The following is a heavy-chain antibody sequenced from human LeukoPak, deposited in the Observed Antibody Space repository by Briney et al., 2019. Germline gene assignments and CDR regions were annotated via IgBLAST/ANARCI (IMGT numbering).Heavy chain of an antibody. D-gene: IGHD2-21*02. CDR2: ISYDGSDQ. CDR1: GFRLRSYG. Sequence: GGSLRLSCAASGFRLRSYGMSWVRQAPGKGLEWVAVISYDGSDQYYTDSVKGRFTISRDNSKNTLYLQMHSLRPEDTAAYSCAKDINPYCGVDCYSPGDYWGQGTLVTVSS. CDR3: AKDINPYCGVDCYSPGDY. V-gene: IGHV3-30*18. J-gene: IGHJ4*02.